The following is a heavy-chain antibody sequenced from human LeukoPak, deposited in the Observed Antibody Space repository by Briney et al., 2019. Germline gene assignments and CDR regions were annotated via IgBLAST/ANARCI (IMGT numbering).Heavy chain of an antibody. J-gene: IGHJ5*02. Sequence: GASVKVSCKASGYTFTGYYMHWVRQAPGQGLEWMGWINPNSGGTNYAQKFQGRVTMTRDTSISTAYMELSRLRSDDTAVYYCARDYTYYYDSRYWFDPWGQGTQVTVSS. CDR2: INPNSGGT. CDR1: GYTFTGYY. D-gene: IGHD3-22*01. CDR3: ARDYTYYYDSRYWFDP. V-gene: IGHV1-2*02.